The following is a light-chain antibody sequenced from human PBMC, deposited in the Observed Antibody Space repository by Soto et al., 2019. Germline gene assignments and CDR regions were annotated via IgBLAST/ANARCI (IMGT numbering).Light chain of an antibody. CDR1: QSVGSN. V-gene: IGKV3-15*01. CDR2: GAS. Sequence: EIVMTQSPATLSVSPGERASLSCRASQSVGSNLAWYQQTAGQAPRLLIYGASTRATGIPARFSGSGSGTEFTRTISSLQSEDFAVYSCQQYTSWPYTFGQGTKLEIK. CDR3: QQYTSWPYT. J-gene: IGKJ2*01.